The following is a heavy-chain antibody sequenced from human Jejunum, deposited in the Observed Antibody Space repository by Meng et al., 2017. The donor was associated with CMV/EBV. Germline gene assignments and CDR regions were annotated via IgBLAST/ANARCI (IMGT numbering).Heavy chain of an antibody. V-gene: IGHV4-30-4*08. D-gene: IGHD4-17*01. Sequence: TRSGDSISRGEHYWNWIRQPPGKGLEWIGHIFHTGTTSYNPSLKSRLSMSVDTSKNQFYLTLTSVTAADTAVYYCAREVTTANWLDPWGQGTLVTVSS. CDR1: GDSISRGEHY. CDR2: IFHTGTT. J-gene: IGHJ5*02. CDR3: AREVTTANWLDP.